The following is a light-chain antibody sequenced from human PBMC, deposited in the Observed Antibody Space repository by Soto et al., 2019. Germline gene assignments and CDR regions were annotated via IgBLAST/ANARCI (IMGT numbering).Light chain of an antibody. CDR1: QSISSSF. CDR2: GAS. CDR3: QQYGNSPRS. V-gene: IGKV3-20*01. J-gene: IGKJ4*01. Sequence: EIVLTQSPGILSLSPGERASLSCGASQSISSSFLAWYQQKPGQAPRLLIYGASSRATGIPDRFSGTGSETDFTLTISRLEPEDFAVYYCQQYGNSPRSFGGGTKVDIK.